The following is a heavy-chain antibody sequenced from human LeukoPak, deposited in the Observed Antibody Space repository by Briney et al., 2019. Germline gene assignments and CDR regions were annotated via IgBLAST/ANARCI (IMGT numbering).Heavy chain of an antibody. CDR3: ARITGYFDSGGSYYWGFFDY. Sequence: PSETLSLTCSVSGVSMTNDRWTWIRQAPGKGLEWIGYMSDSGQTNCNPSLRSRATVSVDTSKSQRSLRLTSVTSADTAVYYCARITGYFDSGGSYYWGFFDYWGQGSLVTVSS. CDR1: GVSMTNDR. V-gene: IGHV4-59*01. D-gene: IGHD3-22*01. CDR2: MSDSGQT. J-gene: IGHJ4*02.